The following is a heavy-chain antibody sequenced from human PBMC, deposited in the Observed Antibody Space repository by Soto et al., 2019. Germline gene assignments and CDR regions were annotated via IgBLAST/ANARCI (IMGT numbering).Heavy chain of an antibody. Sequence: GSLRLSCAASVFTFSSYAMSWVRQAPGKGLEWVSAISGSGGSTYYADSVKGRFTISRDNSKNTLYLQMNSLRAEDTAVYYCAKVGIQLWLSFDYWGQGTLVTVSS. CDR2: ISGSGGST. V-gene: IGHV3-23*01. J-gene: IGHJ4*02. CDR3: AKVGIQLWLSFDY. CDR1: VFTFSSYA. D-gene: IGHD5-18*01.